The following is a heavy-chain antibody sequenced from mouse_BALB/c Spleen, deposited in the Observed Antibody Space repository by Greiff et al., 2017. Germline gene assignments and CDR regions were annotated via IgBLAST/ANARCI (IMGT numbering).Heavy chain of an antibody. CDR1: GFTFTDYY. J-gene: IGHJ1*01. CDR2: IDPENGNT. V-gene: IGHV14-1*02. Sequence: VQLQQSGAELVRPGALVKLSCKASGFTFTDYYMHWVKQRPEQGLEWIGWIDPENGNTIYDPKFQGKASITADTSSNTAYLQLSSLTSEDTAVYYCARGVLRRWYFDVWGAGTTVTVSS. D-gene: IGHD1-1*01. CDR3: ARGVLRRWYFDV.